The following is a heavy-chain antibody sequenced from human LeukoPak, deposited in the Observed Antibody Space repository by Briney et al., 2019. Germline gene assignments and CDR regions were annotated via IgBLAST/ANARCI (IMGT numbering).Heavy chain of an antibody. Sequence: GGSLRLSCAAPGFTFSSYWMSWVRQAPGKGLEWVAFIRYDGSNKYYADSVKGRFTISRDNSKNTLFLQMNSLRPDDTAVYYCAKSWCASICYGIYDWGQGTLVTVS. V-gene: IGHV3-30*02. J-gene: IGHJ4*02. D-gene: IGHD2-2*01. CDR3: AKSWCASICYGIYD. CDR1: GFTFSSYW. CDR2: IRYDGSNK.